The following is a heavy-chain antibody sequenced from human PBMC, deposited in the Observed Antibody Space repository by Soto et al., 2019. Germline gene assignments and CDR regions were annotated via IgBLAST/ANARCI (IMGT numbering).Heavy chain of an antibody. CDR1: GFTFNNYA. CDR3: AKGRLAGNFDY. Sequence: GGSLRLSFAASGFTFNNYAMNWVRQAPGKGLEWVATISATGGSTYYADTVKGRFTISRDNSKNTLYLQMNGLRVEDTAVYYCAKGRLAGNFDYWGQGTQVTVSS. V-gene: IGHV3-23*01. J-gene: IGHJ4*02. CDR2: ISATGGST.